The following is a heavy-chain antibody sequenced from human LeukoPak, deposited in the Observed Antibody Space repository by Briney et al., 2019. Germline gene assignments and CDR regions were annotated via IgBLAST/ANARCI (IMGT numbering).Heavy chain of an antibody. D-gene: IGHD2-2*01. V-gene: IGHV4-4*02. J-gene: IGHJ3*02. Sequence: SETLSLTCAVSGGSISSSNWWSWVRQPPGKGLEWIGEIYHSGSTNYNPSLKSRVTISVDKSKNQFSLKLSSVTAADTAVYYCARERRCSSTSCYVGQNAFDIWGQGTMVTVSS. CDR3: ARERRCSSTSCYVGQNAFDI. CDR1: GGSISSSNW. CDR2: IYHSGST.